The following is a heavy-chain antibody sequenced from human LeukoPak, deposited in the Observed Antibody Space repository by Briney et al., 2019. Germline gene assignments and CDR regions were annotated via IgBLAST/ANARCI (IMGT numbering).Heavy chain of an antibody. CDR3: ARMAPHYDILTGYYFNASGRWWFDP. CDR2: INPSGGST. J-gene: IGHJ5*02. V-gene: IGHV1-46*01. CDR1: GYTFTSYY. Sequence: ASVKVSRKASGYTFTSYYMHWVRQAPGQGLEWMGIINPSGGSTSYAQKFQGRVTMTRDTSTSTVYMELSSLRSEDTAVYYCARMAPHYDILTGYYFNASGRWWFDPWGQGTLVTVSS. D-gene: IGHD3-9*01.